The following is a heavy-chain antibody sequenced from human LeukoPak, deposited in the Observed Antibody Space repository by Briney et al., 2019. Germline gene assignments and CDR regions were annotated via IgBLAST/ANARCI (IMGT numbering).Heavy chain of an antibody. CDR1: GGSISSYY. Sequence: SSETLSLTCTVSGGSISSYYWSWIRQPPGKGLEWIGYIYYSGSTNYNPSLKSRATISVDTSKNQFSLKLSSVTAADTAVYYCARGATGSGYLEYYFDYWGQGTLVTVSS. V-gene: IGHV4-59*01. CDR2: IYYSGST. J-gene: IGHJ4*02. D-gene: IGHD5-12*01. CDR3: ARGATGSGYLEYYFDY.